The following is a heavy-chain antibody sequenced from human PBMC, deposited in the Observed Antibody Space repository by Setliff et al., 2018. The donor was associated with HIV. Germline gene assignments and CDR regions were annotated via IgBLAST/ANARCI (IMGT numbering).Heavy chain of an antibody. V-gene: IGHV5-10-1*01. Sequence: GASLKISCKGSGYSFTSYWIGWVRQMPGKGLEWMGRIDPSNSNTNYSPSFQGHVTISADKSISTAYLQWSSLKASDTAMYYCARGFYGDYYFDYWGQGTLVTVSS. CDR3: ARGFYGDYYFDY. D-gene: IGHD4-17*01. CDR1: GYSFTSYW. J-gene: IGHJ4*02. CDR2: IDPSNSNT.